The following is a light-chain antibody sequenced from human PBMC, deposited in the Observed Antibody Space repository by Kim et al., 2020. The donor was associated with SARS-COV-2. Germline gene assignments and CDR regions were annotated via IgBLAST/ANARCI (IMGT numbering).Light chain of an antibody. CDR3: LQDYNYPWT. J-gene: IGKJ1*01. CDR1: QGSRND. Sequence: APVEDRVTITYRASQGSRNDLGWYQQKPGKAPKLLIYAASSLQSGVPSRFSGSGSGTDFTLTISSLQPEDFATYYCLQDYNYPWTFGQGTKVDIK. CDR2: AAS. V-gene: IGKV1-6*01.